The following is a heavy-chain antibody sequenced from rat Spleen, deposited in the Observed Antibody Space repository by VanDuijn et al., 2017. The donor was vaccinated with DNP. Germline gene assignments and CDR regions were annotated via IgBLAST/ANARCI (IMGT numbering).Heavy chain of an antibody. J-gene: IGHJ2*01. V-gene: IGHV3-1*01. D-gene: IGHD1-7*01. CDR2: ISYSGGT. CDR3: ARWTRYFDY. Sequence: EVQLQESGSGLVKPSQSLSLTCSVTGYSITSNYWGWIRKFPGDKMEYIGHISYSGGTNYNPSFKSRISITRDTSKNHFFLHLNSVTTEDTATYYCARWTRYFDYWGQGVMDTVSS. CDR1: GYSITSNY.